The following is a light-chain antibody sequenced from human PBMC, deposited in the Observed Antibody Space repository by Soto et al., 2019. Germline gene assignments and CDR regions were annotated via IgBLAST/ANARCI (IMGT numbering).Light chain of an antibody. V-gene: IGKV3-20*01. Sequence: EIVLTQSPGTLSLSPGEIATLSCRASQSVSSSYLAWYQQKPGQAPRLLIYGASSRTTGIPERFSGSGSGTDFHLTISRLEPEYFAVYYCQQYGSSPLFTCGPGTKVDI. CDR3: QQYGSSPLFT. CDR1: QSVSSSY. CDR2: GAS. J-gene: IGKJ3*01.